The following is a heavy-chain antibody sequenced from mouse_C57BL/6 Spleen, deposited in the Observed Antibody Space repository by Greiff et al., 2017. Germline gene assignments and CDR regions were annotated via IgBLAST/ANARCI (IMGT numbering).Heavy chain of an antibody. D-gene: IGHD1-1*01. J-gene: IGHJ2*01. V-gene: IGHV6-3*01. CDR1: GFTFSNYW. CDR2: IRLKSDNYAT. CDR3: TGIYDSSLYYLDY. Sequence: EVKLVESGGGLVQPGGSMKLSCVASGFTFSNYWMNWVRQPPEKGLEWVAQIRLKSDNYATHYAESVKGRFTISRDDSKSRVYLQMNNLRAEDTGIYYCTGIYDSSLYYLDYWGQGTTLTVSS.